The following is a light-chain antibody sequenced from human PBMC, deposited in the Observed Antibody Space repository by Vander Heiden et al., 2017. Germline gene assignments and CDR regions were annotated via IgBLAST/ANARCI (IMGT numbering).Light chain of an antibody. Sequence: TQSPAFLSVSAGERVTITCRASQSISSYLHWYQQKPEQAPKLLIYSASTWQSGVPSRFSGSGSGTDFALTISSLQPEDFATYYCQQRNDFPITFGQGTRLDIK. V-gene: IGKV1-9*01. CDR3: QQRNDFPIT. CDR2: SAS. CDR1: QSISSY. J-gene: IGKJ5*01.